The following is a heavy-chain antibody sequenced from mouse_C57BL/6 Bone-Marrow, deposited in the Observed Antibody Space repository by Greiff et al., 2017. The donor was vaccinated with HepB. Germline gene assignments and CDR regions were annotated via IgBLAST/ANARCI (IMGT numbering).Heavy chain of an antibody. Sequence: VQLQQSGGGLVKPGGSLKLSCAASGFTFSSYAMSWVRQTPEKRLEWVATISDGGSYTYYPDNVKGRFTISRDNAKNNLYLQMSHLKSEDTAMYYCARERGFYYDYGFAYWGQGTLVTVSA. CDR1: GFTFSSYA. V-gene: IGHV5-4*01. CDR3: ARERGFYYDYGFAY. J-gene: IGHJ3*01. CDR2: ISDGGSYT. D-gene: IGHD2-4*01.